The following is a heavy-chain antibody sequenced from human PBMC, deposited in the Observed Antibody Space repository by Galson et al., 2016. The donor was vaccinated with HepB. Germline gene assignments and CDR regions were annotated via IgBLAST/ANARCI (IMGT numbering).Heavy chain of an antibody. CDR3: ARVVAKVTTGSYFDY. V-gene: IGHV1-18*04. Sequence: SVKVSCKASGYTFTSYSFTWVRQAPGQGLEWMGWISAFNGNTNYTQKFQGRVTMTTDTSTSTAYMELRSLRSDDTAVYYCARVVAKVTTGSYFDYWGQGTLVTVSS. D-gene: IGHD4-17*01. CDR1: GYTFTSYS. CDR2: ISAFNGNT. J-gene: IGHJ4*02.